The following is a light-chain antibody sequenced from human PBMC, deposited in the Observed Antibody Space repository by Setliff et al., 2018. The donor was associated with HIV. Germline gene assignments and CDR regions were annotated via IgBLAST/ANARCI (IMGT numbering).Light chain of an antibody. Sequence: QSVLTQPPSVSGAPGQTVTISCTGSSSNIGAGYAVHWYQQLPGTAPKPLVFVNKRRPSGVPDRFSGSKSGTSAFLAIAGLQPDDEADYYCQSYDRSLSGYVFGTGTKVTVL. J-gene: IGLJ1*01. CDR2: VNK. V-gene: IGLV1-40*01. CDR3: QSYDRSLSGYV. CDR1: SSNIGAGYA.